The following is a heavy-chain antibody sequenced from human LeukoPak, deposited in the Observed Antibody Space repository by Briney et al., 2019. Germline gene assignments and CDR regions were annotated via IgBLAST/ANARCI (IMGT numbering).Heavy chain of an antibody. CDR1: GYTFTGYY. CDR3: ARDSGSYGRWFDP. CDR2: INPNSGGT. V-gene: IGHV1-2*02. Sequence: GASVKVSCKASGYTFTGYYMHWVRQAPGQGLEWMGWINPNSGGTNYAQKFQGRVTMTRDTSISTAYMELSRLRSDDTAVYYCARDSGSYGRWFDPWGRGTLVTVSS. D-gene: IGHD1-26*01. J-gene: IGHJ5*02.